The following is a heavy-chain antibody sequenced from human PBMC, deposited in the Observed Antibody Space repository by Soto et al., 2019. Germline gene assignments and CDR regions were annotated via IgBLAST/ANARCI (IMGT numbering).Heavy chain of an antibody. CDR1: GFTFSNSV. J-gene: IGHJ5*02. CDR3: AKGSSREGYT. D-gene: IGHD5-12*01. V-gene: IGHV3-23*01. CDR2: ITASGDVE. Sequence: EVQLLESGGDLVQPGGSLRLSCTASGFTFSNSVMTWVRQAPGSGLAWVSSITASGDVEAYADSVRARFSISRDNSKNTMSLQMSSLRVDDTAVYYCAKGSSREGYTWGQGTLVTVSS.